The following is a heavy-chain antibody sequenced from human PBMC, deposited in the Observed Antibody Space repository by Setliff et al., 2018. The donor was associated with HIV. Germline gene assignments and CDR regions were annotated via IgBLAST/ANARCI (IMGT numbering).Heavy chain of an antibody. CDR1: GFTFSTYS. Sequence: GGSLRLSCAASGFTFSTYSLNWVRQAPGKGLEWISCISSSSSSIYYADSVKGRFTISRDNAKNSLYLQMNSLRAEDTAVYYCASLGAFDIWGQGTLVTVSS. J-gene: IGHJ3*02. CDR2: ISSSSSSI. CDR3: ASLGAFDI. V-gene: IGHV3-48*01.